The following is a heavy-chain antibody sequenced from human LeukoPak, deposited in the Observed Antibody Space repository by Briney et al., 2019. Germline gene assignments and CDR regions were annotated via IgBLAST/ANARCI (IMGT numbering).Heavy chain of an antibody. Sequence: SETLSLTCAVYGGSFSGYYWSWIRQPPGKGLEWIGEINHSGSTNYNPSLKSRVTISVDTSKNQFSLKLSSVTAADTAMYYCAIRIGPFDYWGQGTLVTVSS. CDR3: AIRIGPFDY. CDR1: GGSFSGYY. D-gene: IGHD3-3*02. V-gene: IGHV4-34*01. CDR2: INHSGST. J-gene: IGHJ4*02.